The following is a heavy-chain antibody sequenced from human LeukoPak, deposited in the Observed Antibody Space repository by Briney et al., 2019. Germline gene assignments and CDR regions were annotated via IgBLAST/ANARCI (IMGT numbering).Heavy chain of an antibody. CDR2: IKQDGSEK. Sequence: GGSLRLSCAASGFTLSNYWMSWVRQAPGKGLEWVANIKQDGSEKYYVDSVKGRFTISRDNAESALYLQMNSLRAEDTAVCYCARGAQLVYYYDSSGYLNYWGQGTLVTVSS. V-gene: IGHV3-7*01. CDR1: GFTLSNYW. CDR3: ARGAQLVYYYDSSGYLNY. D-gene: IGHD3-22*01. J-gene: IGHJ4*02.